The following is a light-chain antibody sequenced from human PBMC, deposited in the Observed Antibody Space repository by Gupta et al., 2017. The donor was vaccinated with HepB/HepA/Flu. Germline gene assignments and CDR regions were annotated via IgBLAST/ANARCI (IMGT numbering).Light chain of an antibody. CDR2: DVT. V-gene: IGLV2-14*03. Sequence: QSALTQSASVSESPGQSITISCTVTSSDVADYVYFSWYRQHPGKAPELMIYDVTNRPSGVSNRFSGSKPGDTASLTISGLQADDEAHYYCTSYTRRNTLVFGTGTQVTVL. J-gene: IGLJ1*01. CDR3: TSYTRRNTLV. CDR1: SSDVADYVY.